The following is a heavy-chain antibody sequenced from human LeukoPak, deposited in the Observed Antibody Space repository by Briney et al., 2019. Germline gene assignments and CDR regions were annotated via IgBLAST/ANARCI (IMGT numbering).Heavy chain of an antibody. D-gene: IGHD4-11*01. Sequence: SETLSLTCTVSGGSISSYYLSWIRQPPGKGLEWIGYIYYSGSTNYNPSLKSRVTISVDTSKNQFSLKLSSVTAADTAVYYCAREAIDYSNDYWGQGTLVTVSS. CDR2: IYYSGST. CDR1: GGSISSYY. J-gene: IGHJ4*02. CDR3: AREAIDYSNDY. V-gene: IGHV4-59*01.